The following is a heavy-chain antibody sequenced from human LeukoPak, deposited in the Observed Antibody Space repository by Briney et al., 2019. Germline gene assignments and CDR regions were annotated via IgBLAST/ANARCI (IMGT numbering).Heavy chain of an antibody. CDR1: GYTFTGYY. V-gene: IGHV1-2*02. CDR3: ARGKGGGPRVVVPAAIPIRPYNWFDP. D-gene: IGHD2-2*02. CDR2: INPNSGGT. Sequence: ASVKVSCKASGYTFTGYYMHWVRQAPGQGLEWMGWINPNSGGTNYAQKFQGRVTMTRDTSISTAYMELSRLRSDDTAVYYCARGKGGGPRVVVPAAIPIRPYNWFDPWGQGTLVTVSS. J-gene: IGHJ5*02.